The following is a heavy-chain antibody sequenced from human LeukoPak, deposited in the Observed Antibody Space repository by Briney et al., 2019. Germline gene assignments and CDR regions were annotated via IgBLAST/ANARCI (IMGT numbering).Heavy chain of an antibody. J-gene: IGHJ4*02. CDR1: GFTFSSYG. CDR2: IQYAGTNK. CDR3: TRFGDYGEY. V-gene: IGHV3-30*02. D-gene: IGHD3-10*01. Sequence: GGSLRLSCAASGFTFSSYGMYWVRQAPGKGLEWVAFIQYAGTNKYYADSVKDRFTISRDNYKNTLYLQMNSLRAEDSALYYCTRFGDYGEYWGQGTLVTVSS.